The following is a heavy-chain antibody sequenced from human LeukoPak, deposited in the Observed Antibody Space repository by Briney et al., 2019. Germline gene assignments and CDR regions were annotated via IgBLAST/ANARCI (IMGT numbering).Heavy chain of an antibody. CDR1: GFTFSDYY. V-gene: IGHV3-11*01. CDR3: ARVAHSSSWFYPYYYCMDV. J-gene: IGHJ6*03. Sequence: GGSLRLSCAASGFTFSDYYMSWIRQAPGKGLEWVSYISSSGSTIYYADSVKGRFTISRDNAKNSLYLQMNSLRAEDTAVYYCARVAHSSSWFYPYYYCMDVWGKGTTVTVSS. CDR2: ISSSGSTI. D-gene: IGHD6-13*01.